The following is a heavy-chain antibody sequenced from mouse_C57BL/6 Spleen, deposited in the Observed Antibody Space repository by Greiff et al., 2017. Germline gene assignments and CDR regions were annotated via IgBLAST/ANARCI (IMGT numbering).Heavy chain of an antibody. CDR1: GYAFTNYL. Sequence: QVQLQQSGAELVRPGTSVKVSCKASGYAFTNYLIEWVKQRPGQGLEWIGVINPGSGGTNYNEKFKGKATLTAYKSSSTAYMQLSSLTSADSAVYFCARSNYYFDYWGQGTTLTVSS. CDR3: ARSNYYFDY. J-gene: IGHJ2*01. V-gene: IGHV1-54*01. CDR2: INPGSGGT.